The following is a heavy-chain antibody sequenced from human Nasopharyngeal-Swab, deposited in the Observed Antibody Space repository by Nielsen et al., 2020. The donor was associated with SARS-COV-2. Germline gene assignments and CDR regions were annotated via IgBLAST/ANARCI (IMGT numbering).Heavy chain of an antibody. CDR1: GGSFSSYW. CDR2: ITPDGSSP. CDR3: ARDKDWNGLDS. D-gene: IGHD1-1*01. J-gene: IGHJ4*02. Sequence: LSLTGAVYGGSFSSYWMHWVRQAPGKGLVWVSRITPDGSSPSYADSVQGRFTISRDNAKNTLYLQLNSLRAEDTAVYYCARDKDWNGLDSWGQGTLVTVSS. V-gene: IGHV3-74*01.